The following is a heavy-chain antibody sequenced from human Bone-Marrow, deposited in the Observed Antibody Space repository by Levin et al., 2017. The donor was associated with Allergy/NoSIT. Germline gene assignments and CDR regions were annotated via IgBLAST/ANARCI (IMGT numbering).Heavy chain of an antibody. V-gene: IGHV3-30*01. J-gene: IGHJ4*02. CDR1: GFTFRNYA. CDR3: ARSTYCGSDCYSDPFDS. CDR2: ISYDGHNK. D-gene: IGHD2-21*02. Sequence: PGGSLRLSCVASGFTFRNYAMFWVRQAPGKGLEWVAAISYDGHNKFYAESVKGRFTFSRDNSKNTLFLQMNSVRPDDTGVYYCARSTYCGSDCYSDPFDSWGQGTLVTVSS.